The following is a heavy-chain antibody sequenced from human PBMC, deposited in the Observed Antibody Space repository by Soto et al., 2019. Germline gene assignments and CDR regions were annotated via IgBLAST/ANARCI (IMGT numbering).Heavy chain of an antibody. Sequence: ASLKVSCKTSGYVFTSFGISWVRQAPGQGLEWMGWVRPYNGDTKYAQKFQGRVTMTSDTATTTAYMELRGLRSDDTAVYYCVRRRFYHFWSTYYYFDYWGQGTQVTVSS. D-gene: IGHD3-3*02. J-gene: IGHJ4*02. CDR2: VRPYNGDT. V-gene: IGHV1-18*04. CDR3: VRRRFYHFWSTYYYFDY. CDR1: GYVFTSFG.